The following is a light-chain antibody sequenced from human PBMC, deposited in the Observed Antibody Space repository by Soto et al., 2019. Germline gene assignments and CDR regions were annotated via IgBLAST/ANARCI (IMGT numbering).Light chain of an antibody. CDR2: DDS. CDR1: NIGSKS. CDR3: QVWDSSSDHSWV. Sequence: SYELTQPPSVSVAPGQTARITCGGTNIGSKSVHWYQQKPGQAPVLVVYDDSDRPSGIPERFSGSNSGNTATLTISRVEAGDEADYYCQVWDSSSDHSWVFGGGTKLTVL. V-gene: IGLV3-21*02. J-gene: IGLJ3*02.